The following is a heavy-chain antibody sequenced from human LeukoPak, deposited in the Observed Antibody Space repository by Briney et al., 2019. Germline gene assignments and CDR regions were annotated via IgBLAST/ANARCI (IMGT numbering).Heavy chain of an antibody. CDR3: PRGGLDTKRGGYFDF. Sequence: SETLSLTCAVYGGSFSGFYWSWIRQPPGKGLEWIGEISHSGTTYYNPSLESRVTVSVDTSKSQFSLRLSSVTAADTAVYYCPRGGLDTKRGGYFDFWGQGILVTVSS. J-gene: IGHJ4*02. D-gene: IGHD5-18*01. V-gene: IGHV4-34*01. CDR2: ISHSGTT. CDR1: GGSFSGFY.